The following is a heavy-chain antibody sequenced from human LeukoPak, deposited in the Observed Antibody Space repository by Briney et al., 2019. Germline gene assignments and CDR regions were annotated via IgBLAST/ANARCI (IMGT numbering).Heavy chain of an antibody. Sequence: EASVKVSCKASGFTFTSSAMQWVRQARGQRLEWIGWIVVGSGNTNYAQKFQERGTITRDMSTSTAYMELSSLRSEDTAVYYCAVDSSGHHDAFDIWGQGTMVTVSS. CDR3: AVDSSGHHDAFDI. J-gene: IGHJ3*02. V-gene: IGHV1-58*02. CDR2: IVVGSGNT. D-gene: IGHD3-22*01. CDR1: GFTFTSSA.